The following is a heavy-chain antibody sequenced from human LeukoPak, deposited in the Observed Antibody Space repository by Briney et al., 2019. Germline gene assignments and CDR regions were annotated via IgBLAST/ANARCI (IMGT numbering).Heavy chain of an antibody. D-gene: IGHD4-17*01. Sequence: GGSLRLSCAASGFTFSSYSMNWVRQAPGKGLEWVSYIGSRSNTIYYADSVKGRFTISRDNYNNTMYLQMNSLRAEDTSVYYCARGLWRTLTTPAGYWGQGTLVTVSS. CDR3: ARGLWRTLTTPAGY. J-gene: IGHJ4*02. V-gene: IGHV3-48*01. CDR2: IGSRSNTI. CDR1: GFTFSSYS.